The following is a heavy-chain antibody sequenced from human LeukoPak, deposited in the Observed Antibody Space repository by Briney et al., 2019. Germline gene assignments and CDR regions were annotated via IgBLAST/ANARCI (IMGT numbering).Heavy chain of an antibody. CDR2: ISGSGGST. V-gene: IGHV3-23*01. CDR3: AKLTSPNNYVWGSYREPP. J-gene: IGHJ5*02. D-gene: IGHD3-16*02. Sequence: PGGSLRLSCAASGFTFSSYAMSWVRQAPGKGLEWVSAISGSGGSTYYADSVKGRFTISRDNSKNTLYLQMNSLRAEDTAVYYCAKLTSPNNYVWGSYREPPWGQGTLVTVSS. CDR1: GFTFSSYA.